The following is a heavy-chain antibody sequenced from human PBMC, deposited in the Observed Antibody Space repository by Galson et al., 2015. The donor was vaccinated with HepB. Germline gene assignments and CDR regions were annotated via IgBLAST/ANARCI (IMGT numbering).Heavy chain of an antibody. D-gene: IGHD4-23*01. CDR1: GVTFSFYA. CDR2: IIPVFGTT. V-gene: IGHV1-69*13. J-gene: IGHJ4*02. Sequence: SVKVSCKASGVTFSFYAFNWVRQAPGQGLEWLGGIIPVFGTTNYAQKFQGRVTFTADESTSTAYMELSSLRSEDTAVYYCASPSTVVTRHFDTWGQGTLVTVSS. CDR3: ASPSTVVTRHFDT.